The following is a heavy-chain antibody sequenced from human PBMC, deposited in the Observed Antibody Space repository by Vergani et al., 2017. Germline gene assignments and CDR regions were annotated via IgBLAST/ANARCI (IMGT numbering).Heavy chain of an antibody. V-gene: IGHV4-61*02. CDR1: GGSISSGSYY. Sequence: QVQLQESGPGLVKPSQTLSLTCTVSGGSISSGSYYWSWIRQPAGKGLEWIGRIYTSGSTNYNPSLKSRVTMSVDTSKNQFSLKLSSVTAADTAVYYCARSVHVYCSSTSCYKETSEYWFDPWGQGTLVTVSA. J-gene: IGHJ5*02. D-gene: IGHD2-2*02. CDR2: IYTSGST. CDR3: ARSVHVYCSSTSCYKETSEYWFDP.